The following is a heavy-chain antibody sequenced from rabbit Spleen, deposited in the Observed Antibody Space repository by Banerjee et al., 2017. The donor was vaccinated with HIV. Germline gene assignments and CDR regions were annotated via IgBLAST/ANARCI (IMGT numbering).Heavy chain of an antibody. Sequence: QEQLVESGGGLVQPEGSLTLTCKASGVSLNDKDVMCWVRQAPGKRPEWIACIVTASSGSTYYASWAKGRFTISKTSSTTVTLQMTSLTAADTAIYFCARDLDDVIGWNFGWWGQGTLVTIS. CDR2: IVTASSGST. V-gene: IGHV1S45*01. CDR1: GVSLNDKDV. J-gene: IGHJ3*01. CDR3: ARDLDDVIGWNFGW. D-gene: IGHD4-1*01.